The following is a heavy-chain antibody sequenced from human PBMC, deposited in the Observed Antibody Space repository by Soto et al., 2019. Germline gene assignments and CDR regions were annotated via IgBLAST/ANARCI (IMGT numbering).Heavy chain of an antibody. D-gene: IGHD3-10*01. CDR2: INHSGST. CDR1: GGSFSGYY. Sequence: PSETLSLTCAVYGGSFSGYYWGWIRQPPGKGLEWIGEINHSGSTNYNPSLRSRVTISVHTSKNQFSLKLSSVTAADKAVYYCARGLGPSYSYGSGSYYRRSNWFDPWCQGTLVT. CDR3: ARGLGPSYSYGSGSYYRRSNWFDP. V-gene: IGHV4-34*01. J-gene: IGHJ5*02.